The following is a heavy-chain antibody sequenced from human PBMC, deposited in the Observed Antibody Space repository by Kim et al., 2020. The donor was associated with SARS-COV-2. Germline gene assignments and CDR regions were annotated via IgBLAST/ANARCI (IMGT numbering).Heavy chain of an antibody. CDR2: ITSDGRNK. CDR1: GFTFSSYC. Sequence: GGSLRLSCAASGFTFSSYCMNWVRQAPGKGLEWVSVITSDGRNKNYADSVKGRFTISRDNPKNTLYLQMNSLRVEDTAVFYCARGNTQESLSLFDYYKGRVLW. D-gene: IGHD3-3*01. V-gene: IGHV3-30*04. CDR3: ARGNTQESLSLFDYYKGRVL. J-gene: IGHJ6*01.